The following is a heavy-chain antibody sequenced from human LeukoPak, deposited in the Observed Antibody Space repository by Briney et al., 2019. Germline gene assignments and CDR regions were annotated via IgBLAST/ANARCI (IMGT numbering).Heavy chain of an antibody. CDR2: ISSSSSTI. D-gene: IGHD3-9*01. V-gene: IGHV3-48*02. CDR3: AREGSYDILTGPMDV. CDR1: GFTFSSYS. J-gene: IGHJ6*02. Sequence: PGGSLRLSCAASGFTFSSYSMNWVRQAPGKGLEWVSYISSSSSTIYYADSVKGRFTISRDNAKNSLYLQMNSLRDEDTAVYFCAREGSYDILTGPMDVWGQGTTVTVSS.